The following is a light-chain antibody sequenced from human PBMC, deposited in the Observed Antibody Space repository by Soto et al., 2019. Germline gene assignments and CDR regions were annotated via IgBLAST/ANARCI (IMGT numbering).Light chain of an antibody. Sequence: QSALTQPASVSGSPGQSITISCTGTSSDVGGYNYVSWYQQHPGKAPKLMIYDVSNRPPGVSNRFSGSKSGNTASLTISGLQAEDEADYYCSSYTSSSTLLFGGGTKLTGL. J-gene: IGLJ2*01. CDR3: SSYTSSSTLL. CDR2: DVS. CDR1: SSDVGGYNY. V-gene: IGLV2-14*01.